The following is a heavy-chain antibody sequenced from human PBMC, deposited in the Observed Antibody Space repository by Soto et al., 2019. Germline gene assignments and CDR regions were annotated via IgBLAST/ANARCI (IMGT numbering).Heavy chain of an antibody. Sequence: GASVKVSCKASGYTFTSYAMHWVRQAPGQRLEWMGWINAGNGNTKYSQKFQGRVTITRDTFASTAYMELSSLRSEDTAVYYCARVALYGDYVSEYYFDYWGQGTLVTVSS. V-gene: IGHV1-3*01. J-gene: IGHJ4*02. CDR2: INAGNGNT. D-gene: IGHD4-17*01. CDR3: ARVALYGDYVSEYYFDY. CDR1: GYTFTSYA.